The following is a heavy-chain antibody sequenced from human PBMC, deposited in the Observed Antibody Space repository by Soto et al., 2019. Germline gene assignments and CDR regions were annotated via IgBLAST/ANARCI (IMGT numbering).Heavy chain of an antibody. J-gene: IGHJ4*02. CDR2: IYWDDDK. CDR3: ARRGGVGATIFHFDY. V-gene: IGHV2-5*02. D-gene: IGHD1-26*01. Sequence: GLDLEWLALIYWDDDKRYSPSLRNRLTITKDTSKEQVVLTMTNMEAVDTATYYCARRGGVGATIFHFDYWGQGTLITVSS.